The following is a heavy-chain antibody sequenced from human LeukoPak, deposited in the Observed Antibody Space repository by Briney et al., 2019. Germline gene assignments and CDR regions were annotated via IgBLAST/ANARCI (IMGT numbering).Heavy chain of an antibody. CDR3: ARDQYDILIGSYNQALDY. CDR1: GFTFSSYS. Sequence: PGGSLRLSCAASGFTFSSYSMHWVRQAPGKGLEWVALITYDGSNKYYADSVKGRFTISRDNSKNTLYLNMNSLRAEDTAVYYCARDQYDILIGSYNQALDYWGQGTLVSVSS. CDR2: ITYDGSNK. V-gene: IGHV3-30*04. J-gene: IGHJ4*02. D-gene: IGHD3-9*01.